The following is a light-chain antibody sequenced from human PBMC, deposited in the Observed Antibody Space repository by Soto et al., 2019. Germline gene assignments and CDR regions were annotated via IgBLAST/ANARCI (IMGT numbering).Light chain of an antibody. CDR1: QSVSRD. CDR2: GAS. Sequence: EIVLTQSPATLSVSPGERATLSCRASQSVSRDLAWYQQKPGQAPRLLIYGASNRATGIPARFSGSGSGTDFTLTISSLEPEDFAVYYCQQRSNWPITFGQGTRLEI. J-gene: IGKJ5*01. CDR3: QQRSNWPIT. V-gene: IGKV3-11*01.